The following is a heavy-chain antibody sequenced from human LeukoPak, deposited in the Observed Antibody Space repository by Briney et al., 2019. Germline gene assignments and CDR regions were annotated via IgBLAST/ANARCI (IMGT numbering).Heavy chain of an antibody. CDR1: GDSFTSVTDY. J-gene: IGHJ4*02. V-gene: IGHV4-39*07. D-gene: IGHD3-22*01. Sequence: SETLSLTCTVSGDSFTSVTDYWAWIRQPPGKGLEWIASGDYSGGTYYNPSLESRVAISADMSKNQFSLKLSSVTAADTAVYYCARVIDSSGYFDYWGQGTLVTVSS. CDR2: GDYSGGT. CDR3: ARVIDSSGYFDY.